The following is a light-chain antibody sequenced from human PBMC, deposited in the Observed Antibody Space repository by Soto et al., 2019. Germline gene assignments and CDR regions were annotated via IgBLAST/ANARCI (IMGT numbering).Light chain of an antibody. CDR2: DAS. J-gene: IGKJ1*01. V-gene: IGKV1-5*01. CDR1: QSISSW. CDR3: QQYDTYST. Sequence: IHRTHAASSLSASVGERVTITCRASQSISSWLAWYQQKPGKAPKLLIYDASSLESGVPSRFSGSGSGTEFTLTISSLQADDFATYYCQQYDTYSTFGQGTKVDIK.